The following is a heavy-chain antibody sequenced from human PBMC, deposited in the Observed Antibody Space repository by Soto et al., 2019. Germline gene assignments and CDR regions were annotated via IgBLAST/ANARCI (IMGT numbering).Heavy chain of an antibody. CDR3: ARQGAYCSGGSCYSVDWFDP. J-gene: IGHJ5*02. D-gene: IGHD2-15*01. CDR2: IYYSGST. CDR1: GGSISSSSYY. V-gene: IGHV4-39*01. Sequence: PSETLSLTCTVSGGSISSSSYYWGWIRQPPGKGLEWIGSIYYSGSTYYNPSLKSRVTISVDTSKNQFSLKLSSVTAADTAVYYCARQGAYCSGGSCYSVDWFDPWGQGTLVTVSS.